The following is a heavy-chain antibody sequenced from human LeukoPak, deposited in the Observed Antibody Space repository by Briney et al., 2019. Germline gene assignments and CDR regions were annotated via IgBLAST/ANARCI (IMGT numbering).Heavy chain of an antibody. V-gene: IGHV4-31*03. D-gene: IGHD3-16*01. CDR3: AGGIKDDYVWGSPRTYFDY. CDR1: GASIISGAFY. J-gene: IGHJ4*02. CDR2: IYYNGGT. Sequence: TLSLTCTVSGASIISGAFYCNWIRQHPGKGLEWIGYIYYNGGTYYNPSLKSRLSISVDTSKNQFSLKLSSVTAADTAVYYCAGGIKDDYVWGSPRTYFDYWGQGALVTVSP.